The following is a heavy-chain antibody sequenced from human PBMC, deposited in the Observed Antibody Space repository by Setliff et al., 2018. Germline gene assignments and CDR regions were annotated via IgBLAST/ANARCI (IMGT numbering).Heavy chain of an antibody. CDR2: ISSNGGST. Sequence: GGSLRLPCAASGFTFSNYAMHWVRQAPGKGLEYVSAISSNGGSTYYADSVKGRFTISRDNSKNTLYLQMGSLRGEDMAVYYCARDSATQYDFWSGPQYYYYLDAWGKGTTVTVSS. D-gene: IGHD3-3*01. V-gene: IGHV3-64*02. CDR3: ARDSATQYDFWSGPQYYYYLDA. J-gene: IGHJ6*03. CDR1: GFTFSNYA.